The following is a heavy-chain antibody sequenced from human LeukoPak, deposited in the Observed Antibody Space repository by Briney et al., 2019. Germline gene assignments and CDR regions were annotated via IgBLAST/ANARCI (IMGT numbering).Heavy chain of an antibody. CDR2: IYYSGST. Sequence: SETLSLTCTVSGGSISPYYWSWIRQPPGKGLEWIGYIYYSGSTNYNPSLKSRVTISVDTSKNQFSLKLSSVTAADTAVYYCARGFYDYVWGSYRYTDYWGQGTLVTVSS. CDR3: ARGFYDYVWGSYRYTDY. D-gene: IGHD3-16*02. CDR1: GGSISPYY. J-gene: IGHJ4*02. V-gene: IGHV4-59*12.